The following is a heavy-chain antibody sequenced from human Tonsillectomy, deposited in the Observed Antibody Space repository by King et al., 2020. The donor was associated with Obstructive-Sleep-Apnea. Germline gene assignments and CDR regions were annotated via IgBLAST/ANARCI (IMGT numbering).Heavy chain of an antibody. D-gene: IGHD2-2*01. J-gene: IGHJ4*02. CDR2: INHSGST. V-gene: IGHV4-34*01. CDR3: ARGFRCSSTSCYVGIHFDY. CDR1: GGSFSGYY. Sequence: VQLQQWGAGLLKPSETLSLTCAVYGGSFSGYYWSWIRQPPGKGLEWIGEINHSGSTNYNPSLKSRVTISVDTSKNQFSLKLSSVTAADTALYYCARGFRCSSTSCYVGIHFDYWGQGTLVTVSS.